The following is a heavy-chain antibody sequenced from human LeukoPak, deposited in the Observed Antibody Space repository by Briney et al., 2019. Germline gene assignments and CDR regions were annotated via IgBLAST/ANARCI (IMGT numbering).Heavy chain of an antibody. J-gene: IGHJ4*02. V-gene: IGHV3-21*01. D-gene: IGHD3-22*01. CDR2: ISSSSSYI. CDR1: GFTFSNAW. CDR3: AKDLYYYDSSGTVDY. Sequence: GGSLRLSCVASGFTFSNAWMNWVRQAPGKGLEWVSSISSSSSYIYYADSVKGRFTISRDNSKDTLYLQMNSLRAEDTAVYYCAKDLYYYDSSGTVDYWGQGTLVTVSS.